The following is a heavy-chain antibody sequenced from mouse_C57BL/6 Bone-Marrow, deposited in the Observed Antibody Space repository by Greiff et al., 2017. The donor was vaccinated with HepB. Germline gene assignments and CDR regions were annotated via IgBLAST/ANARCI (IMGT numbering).Heavy chain of an antibody. CDR1: GYAFSSYW. D-gene: IGHD2-3*01. CDR3: AREGWLLWYFDV. CDR2: IHPGDGDT. V-gene: IGHV1-80*01. Sequence: VQLQQSGAELVKPGASVKISCKASGYAFSSYWMNWVKQRPGKGLEWIGQIHPGDGDTNYNGKFKGKATLTADKSSSTAYMQLSSLTSEDSAVYFCAREGWLLWYFDVWGTGTTVTVSS. J-gene: IGHJ1*03.